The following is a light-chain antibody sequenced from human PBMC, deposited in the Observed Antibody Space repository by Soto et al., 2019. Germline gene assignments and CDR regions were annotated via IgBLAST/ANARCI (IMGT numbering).Light chain of an antibody. CDR2: GAS. Sequence: EIVLTQSPGTLSLSPGERATLSCRASQSFSNNYLAWYHQKPGQAPRLLIYGASNRATGIPDRFSGSGSGTDFTLTISSLEPEDFAVYYCQHRTNWPPAFGQGTRLEIK. J-gene: IGKJ5*01. CDR3: QHRTNWPPA. V-gene: IGKV3D-20*02. CDR1: QSFSNNY.